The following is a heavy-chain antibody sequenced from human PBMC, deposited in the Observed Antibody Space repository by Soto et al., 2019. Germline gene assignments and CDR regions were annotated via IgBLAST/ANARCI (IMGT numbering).Heavy chain of an antibody. V-gene: IGHV4-59*08. D-gene: IGHD2-21*02. Sequence: QVQLVESGPGLVKPSETLSLTCTVSGGSISSYYWSWIRQPPGKGLEWIGYIYYSGTTNYNPSLKSRVTISVDTSKNQLSLKLSSVTAADTAVYYCARPNQGDYAFDIWGQGTMVTVSS. CDR3: ARPNQGDYAFDI. CDR2: IYYSGTT. CDR1: GGSISSYY. J-gene: IGHJ3*02.